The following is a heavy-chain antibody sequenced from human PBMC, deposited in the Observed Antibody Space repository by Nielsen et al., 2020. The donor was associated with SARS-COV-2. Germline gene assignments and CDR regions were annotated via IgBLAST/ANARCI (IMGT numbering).Heavy chain of an antibody. CDR3: ARGRKYYHDSSGYYPFDY. CDR2: MNPNSGNT. J-gene: IGHJ4*02. CDR1: GYTFTSYD. D-gene: IGHD3-22*01. Sequence: ASVKVSCKASGYTFTSYDINWVRQATGQGLEWMGWMNPNSGNTGYAQKFQGRVTMTRNTSISTAYMELSSLRSEDTAVYYCARGRKYYHDSSGYYPFDYWGQGTLVTVSS. V-gene: IGHV1-8*01.